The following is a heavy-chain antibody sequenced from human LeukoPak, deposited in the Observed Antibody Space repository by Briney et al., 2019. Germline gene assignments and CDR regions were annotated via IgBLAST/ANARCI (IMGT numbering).Heavy chain of an antibody. J-gene: IGHJ4*02. V-gene: IGHV5-51*01. CDR3: ARLKTSYCSSSNCYNFDF. Sequence: GESLKISCQGSGYSFASYWIGWVRQMPGKGLEWMGVVYPGDSDTRYSPSFQGQVTISADKSLNTAYLQWSSLKASDTAMYYCARLKTSYCSSSNCYNFDFWGQGTLVTVSS. CDR2: VYPGDSDT. D-gene: IGHD2-2*02. CDR1: GYSFASYW.